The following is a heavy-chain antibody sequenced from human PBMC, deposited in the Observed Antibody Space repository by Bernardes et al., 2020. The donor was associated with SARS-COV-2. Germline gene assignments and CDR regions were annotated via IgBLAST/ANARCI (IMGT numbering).Heavy chain of an antibody. Sequence: SETLSLTCTVSGSSVSSGGYYWSWIRQPPGKGLEWVGFIYYNGNTNYNPSLKSRVTISADTSKNQLSLKLTSATAAGTAMYYCARDVRGGTLDYWGQGTPVTVSS. CDR3: ARDVRGGTLDY. D-gene: IGHD2-15*01. CDR1: GSSVSSGGYY. CDR2: IYYNGNT. V-gene: IGHV4-61*08. J-gene: IGHJ4*02.